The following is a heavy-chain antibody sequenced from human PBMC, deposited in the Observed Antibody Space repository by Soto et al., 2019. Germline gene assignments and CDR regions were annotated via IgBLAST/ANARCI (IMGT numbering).Heavy chain of an antibody. CDR3: VRVVAIPGYPDN. D-gene: IGHD5-12*01. CDR1: GATFSSYA. J-gene: IGHJ4*02. CDR2: IVPTVDTS. V-gene: IGHV1-69*14. Sequence: QVQLVQSGAEVRQPASSVKVSCKTSGATFSSYAITWVRQAPGQGLEWMGGIVPTVDTSTYAQKFQDRVTITADKFTNTVYMELSSLRSDDTAVYYCVRVVAIPGYPDNWGQGTLVTVSS.